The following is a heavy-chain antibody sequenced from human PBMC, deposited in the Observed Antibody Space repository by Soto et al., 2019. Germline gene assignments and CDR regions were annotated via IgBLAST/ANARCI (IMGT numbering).Heavy chain of an antibody. J-gene: IGHJ3*02. CDR1: GFTFSTYA. V-gene: IGHV3-23*01. CDR3: AHPRGYGVFDAYDI. D-gene: IGHD4-17*01. CDR2: LSAGGGST. Sequence: EAQLLESGGGLVQPGGSIRLSCAASGFTFSTYAMSWVRQAPGKGLEWVSALSAGGGSTYYADSVKGRFIISRDNSINTLYLQMNSLRTEDTAVYYCAHPRGYGVFDAYDIWGLGAMVTVSS.